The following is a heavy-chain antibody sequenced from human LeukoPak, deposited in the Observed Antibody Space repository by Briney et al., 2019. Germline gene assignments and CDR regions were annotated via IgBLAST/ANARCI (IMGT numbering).Heavy chain of an antibody. V-gene: IGHV4-39*07. CDR2: IYYSGST. D-gene: IGHD6-13*01. CDR3: ARGINTWYEGYFDY. Sequence: PSETLSLTCTVSGGSISSSSYYWGWIRQPPGKGLEWIGSIYYSGSTYYNPSLKSRVTISVDTSKNQFSLKLSSVTAADTAVYFCARGINTWYEGYFDYWGQGTLVTVSS. J-gene: IGHJ4*02. CDR1: GGSISSSSYY.